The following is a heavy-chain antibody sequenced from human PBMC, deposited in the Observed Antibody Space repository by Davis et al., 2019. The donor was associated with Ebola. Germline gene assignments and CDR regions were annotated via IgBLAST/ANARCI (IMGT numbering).Heavy chain of an antibody. V-gene: IGHV4-61*01. Sequence: PGGSLRLSCTVSGGSVSSGSYYWSWIRQPPGKGLEWIGYIYYSGSTNYNPSLKSRVTISVDKSKNQFSLKLSSVTAADTAVYYCARFGSGSLRAFDIWGQGTMVTVSS. J-gene: IGHJ3*02. CDR3: ARFGSGSLRAFDI. CDR1: GGSVSSGSYY. D-gene: IGHD3-3*01. CDR2: IYYSGST.